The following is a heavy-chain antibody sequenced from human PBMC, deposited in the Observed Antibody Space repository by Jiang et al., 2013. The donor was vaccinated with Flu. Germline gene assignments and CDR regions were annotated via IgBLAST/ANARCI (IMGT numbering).Heavy chain of an antibody. CDR1: GDAFSSYA. Sequence: VQLVESGAEVKRPGSSVKVSCKASGDAFSSYAISWVRQTPGQGLEWMGVVMPIFDTANYAQKFQGRVTITADKSTSTAYMELSSLRSEDAAVYYCAREGTGYSSSWFIAWGQGTLVTVSS. CDR2: VMPIFDTA. CDR3: AREGTGYSSSWFIA. J-gene: IGHJ5*02. D-gene: IGHD6-13*01. V-gene: IGHV1-69*06.